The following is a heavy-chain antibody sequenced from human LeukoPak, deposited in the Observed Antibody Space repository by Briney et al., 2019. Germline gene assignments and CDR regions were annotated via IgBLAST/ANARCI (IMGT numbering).Heavy chain of an antibody. CDR2: ISLDSGTI. V-gene: IGHV3-48*01. J-gene: IGHJ4*02. Sequence: GRSLRLSCRAAGFVLSDYSMNWVRHAPGKGLEWLSYISLDSGTIYYADSVKGRFTISRDSPRTSLFLQMSRLRAEDTAVYYCASLPGAVAVDYCGQGTLVTVSS. D-gene: IGHD6-19*01. CDR1: GFVLSDYS. CDR3: ASLPGAVAVDY.